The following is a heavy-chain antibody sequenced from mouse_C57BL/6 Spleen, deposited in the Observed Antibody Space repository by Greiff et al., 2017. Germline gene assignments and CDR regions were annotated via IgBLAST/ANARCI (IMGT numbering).Heavy chain of an antibody. Sequence: VQLQQPGAELVRPGTSVKLSCKASGYTFTSYWMHWVKQRPGQGLEWIGVIDPSDSYTNYNQKFKGKATLTVDTSSSTAYMQLSSLTSEDSAVYYCAREGYGSYYAMDYGGQGTSVTVSS. CDR3: AREGYGSYYAMDY. CDR2: IDPSDSYT. V-gene: IGHV1-59*01. D-gene: IGHD3-2*02. J-gene: IGHJ4*01. CDR1: GYTFTSYW.